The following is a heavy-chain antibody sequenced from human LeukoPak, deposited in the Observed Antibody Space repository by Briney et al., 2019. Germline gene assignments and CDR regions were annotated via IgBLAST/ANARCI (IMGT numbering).Heavy chain of an antibody. CDR2: INHSGST. Sequence: TSETLSLTCAVYGGTFSGYYCSSIRQPPGKGLEWIGEINHSGSTNYNPSLKSRVTISVDTSKNQFSLKLSSVTAADTAVYYCARGSRFDPWGQGTLVTVSS. CDR3: ARGSRFDP. J-gene: IGHJ5*02. CDR1: GGTFSGYY. V-gene: IGHV4-34*01.